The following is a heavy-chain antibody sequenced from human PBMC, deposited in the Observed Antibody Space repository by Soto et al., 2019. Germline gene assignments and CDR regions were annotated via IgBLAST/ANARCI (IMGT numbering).Heavy chain of an antibody. V-gene: IGHV4-34*01. CDR3: ARVFPNIAVAGSVVDY. D-gene: IGHD6-19*01. CDR2: INHSGST. Sequence: QVQLQQWGAGLLKPSETLSLTCAVYGGSFSGYYWSWIRQPPGKGLEWTGEINHSGSTNYNPSLKSRVTISVDTSKNQFSLKLSSVTAADTAVYYCARVFPNIAVAGSVVDYWGQGTLVTVSS. J-gene: IGHJ4*02. CDR1: GGSFSGYY.